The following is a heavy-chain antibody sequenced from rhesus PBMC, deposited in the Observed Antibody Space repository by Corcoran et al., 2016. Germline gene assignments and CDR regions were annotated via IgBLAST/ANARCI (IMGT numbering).Heavy chain of an antibody. CDR2: ISYDVSKT. D-gene: IGHD3-3*01. CDR1: GFTFSSYG. CDR3: ARDGSFGLVIINLPIDY. J-gene: IGHJ4*01. V-gene: IGHV3-54*02. Sequence: EVQLVESGGGLVQPGGSLRLSCAASGFTFSSYGMHWVRQAPGKGLAWVAVISYDVSKTYYADSVKYRFTISRDNSKNMLYLQMNNLKLEDTAVYYWARDGSFGLVIINLPIDYWGQGVLVTVSS.